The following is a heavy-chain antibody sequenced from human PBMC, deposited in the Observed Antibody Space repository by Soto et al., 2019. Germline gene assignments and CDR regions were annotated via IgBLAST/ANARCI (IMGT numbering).Heavy chain of an antibody. Sequence: QVHLVQSGAEVKKPGASVKVSCKGSGYAFTTYGTTWVRQAPGQGLEWMGWISAHNGNTNYAQKLQGRVTVTRDTSTSTAYMELRSLRSDDTAVYYCARGRYGDYWGLGALVTVSS. V-gene: IGHV1-18*01. CDR1: GYAFTTYG. CDR2: ISAHNGNT. J-gene: IGHJ4*02. CDR3: ARGRYGDY. D-gene: IGHD4-17*01.